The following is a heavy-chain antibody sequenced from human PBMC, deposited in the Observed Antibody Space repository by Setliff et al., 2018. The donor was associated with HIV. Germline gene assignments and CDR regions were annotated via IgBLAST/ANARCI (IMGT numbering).Heavy chain of an antibody. CDR1: GYSFTSYW. J-gene: IGHJ5*02. V-gene: IGHV5-51*01. CDR3: AIANNWFDP. Sequence: GASLNISCRGSGYSFTSYWIAWVRQMPGKGLEWMGLIYPRDSDTRYSPTFQGQVTISVDKSISPAYLHWSSLKASDTAMYFFAIANNWFDPWGQGTLVTVSS. CDR2: IYPRDSDT.